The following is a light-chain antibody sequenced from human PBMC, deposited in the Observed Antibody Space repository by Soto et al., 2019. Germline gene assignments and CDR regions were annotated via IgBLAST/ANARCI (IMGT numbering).Light chain of an antibody. Sequence: EIALTQSPGTLSLSPGERATLSCRASQSVNSRYLAWYQQKPGQAPRLLIYGASSRATGIPDRFSGSGSGTDFTLTISRLAPEDFAVYYCQNYDRSPTFGQGTKVEIK. V-gene: IGKV3-20*01. CDR3: QNYDRSPT. CDR1: QSVNSRY. CDR2: GAS. J-gene: IGKJ1*01.